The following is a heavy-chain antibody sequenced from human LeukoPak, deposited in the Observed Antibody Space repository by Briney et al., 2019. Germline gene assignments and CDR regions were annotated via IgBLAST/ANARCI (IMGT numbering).Heavy chain of an antibody. Sequence: GASVKVSCKASGYTFSGYYLHWVRQAPGQGLEWMGWIHPDSAATNYAQKFQGRVTMTRDTSISTAYMELSRLRSDDTAVYYCARFRVVAASRYRNDAFDIWGQGTMVSVSS. V-gene: IGHV1-2*02. CDR3: ARFRVVAASRYRNDAFDI. D-gene: IGHD2-15*01. J-gene: IGHJ3*02. CDR2: IHPDSAAT. CDR1: GYTFSGYY.